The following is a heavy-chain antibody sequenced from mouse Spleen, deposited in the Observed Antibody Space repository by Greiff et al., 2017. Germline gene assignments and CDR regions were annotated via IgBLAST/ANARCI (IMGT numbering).Heavy chain of an antibody. J-gene: IGHJ2*01. CDR2: ISSGGSYT. CDR1: GFTFSSYA. V-gene: IGHV5-9-1*01. Sequence: EVKLVESGGGLVKPGGSPKLSCAASGFTFSSYAMSWVRQTPEKRLEWVATISSGGSYTYYPDSVKGRFTISRDNAKNTLYLQMSSLRSEDTAMYFCARRYNGYYVSLDDWGQGTTLTGSS. CDR3: ARRYNGYYVSLDD. D-gene: IGHD2-3*01.